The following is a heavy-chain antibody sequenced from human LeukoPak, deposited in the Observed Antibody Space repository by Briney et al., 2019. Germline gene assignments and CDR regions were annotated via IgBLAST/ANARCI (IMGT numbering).Heavy chain of an antibody. V-gene: IGHV4-30-4*01. CDR2: ISYTGSA. J-gene: IGHJ4*02. D-gene: IGHD5-12*01. Sequence: SETLSLTCTVSGDSINSGNYYWSWIRQPPGKGLEWIGYISYTGSAYYNPSLKSRVTISLDTSKNQFSLKLSSVTAADTAVYYCASLSGYWDDYWGQGTLVTVSS. CDR1: GDSINSGNYY. CDR3: ASLSGYWDDY.